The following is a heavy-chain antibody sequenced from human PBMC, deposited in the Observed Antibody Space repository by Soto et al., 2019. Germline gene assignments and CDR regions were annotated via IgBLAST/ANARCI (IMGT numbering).Heavy chain of an antibody. D-gene: IGHD2-2*01. Sequence: EVQLLESGGGLVQPGGSLRLSCAASGFTFSSYVMSWVRQAPGKGLEWVSGISNSVSNTYYADSVKGRFTISRDNSKRTLDLQMNSMRAEDPAVYYCAFRHCSSTSCGPGLFDSWGQGTLVTVSS. CDR3: AFRHCSSTSCGPGLFDS. CDR2: ISNSVSNT. CDR1: GFTFSSYV. V-gene: IGHV3-23*01. J-gene: IGHJ4*02.